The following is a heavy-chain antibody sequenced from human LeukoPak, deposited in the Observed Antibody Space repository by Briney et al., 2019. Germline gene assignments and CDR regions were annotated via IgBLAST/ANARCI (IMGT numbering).Heavy chain of an antibody. CDR2: ISYDGSNK. J-gene: IGHJ4*02. Sequence: GGSLRLSCAASGFTFSSYAMHWVRQAPGKGLEWVAVISYDGSNKYYADSVKGRFTISRDNSKNTLYLQMNSLRAEDTAVYYCARNGYTGVYFDYWGQGTLVTVSS. D-gene: IGHD6-13*01. V-gene: IGHV3-30*04. CDR3: ARNGYTGVYFDY. CDR1: GFTFSSYA.